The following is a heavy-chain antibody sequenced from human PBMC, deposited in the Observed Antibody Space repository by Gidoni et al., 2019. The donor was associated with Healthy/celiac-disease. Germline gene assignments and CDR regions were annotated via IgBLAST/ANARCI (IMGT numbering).Heavy chain of an antibody. V-gene: IGHV4-38-2*02. CDR1: GYSISSGYY. CDR3: ARDIGQQLVN. Sequence: QVQLQESGPGLVKPSETLSLTCTVSGYSISSGYYWGWIRQPPGKGLEWIGSIYHSGSTYYNPSLKSRVTISVDTSKNQFSLKLSSVTAADTAVYYCARDIGQQLVNWGQGTLVTVSS. CDR2: IYHSGST. D-gene: IGHD6-13*01. J-gene: IGHJ4*02.